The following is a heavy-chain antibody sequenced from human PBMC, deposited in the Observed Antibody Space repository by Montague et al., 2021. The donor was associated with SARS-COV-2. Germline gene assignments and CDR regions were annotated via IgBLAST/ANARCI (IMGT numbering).Heavy chain of an antibody. J-gene: IGHJ5*02. CDR1: GFTFDDYA. Sequence: SLRLSCAASGFTFDDYAMHWVRQAPGKGLEWVSGISWNSGSIGYADSVKGRFTISRDNAKNSLYLQINSLRAEDTALYYCAKDGSSSWYGWFDPWGQGTLVTVSS. CDR2: ISWNSGSI. D-gene: IGHD6-13*01. V-gene: IGHV3-9*01. CDR3: AKDGSSSWYGWFDP.